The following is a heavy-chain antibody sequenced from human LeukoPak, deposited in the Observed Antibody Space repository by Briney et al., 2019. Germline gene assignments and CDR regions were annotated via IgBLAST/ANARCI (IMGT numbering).Heavy chain of an antibody. CDR2: ISYDGSNK. V-gene: IGHV3-30*18. CDR3: AKDYRLLWFGELVKY. J-gene: IGHJ4*02. CDR1: GLTFSSYG. Sequence: GGSLRLSCAASGLTFSSYGMHWVRQAPSKGLEWVARISYDGSNKDYADSVKGRFTISRDNSKNTLYLQMNSLRAEDTAVYYCAKDYRLLWFGELVKYWGQGTLVTVSS. D-gene: IGHD3-10*01.